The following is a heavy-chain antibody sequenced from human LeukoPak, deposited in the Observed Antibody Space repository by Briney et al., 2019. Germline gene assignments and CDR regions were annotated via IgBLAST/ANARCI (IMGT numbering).Heavy chain of an antibody. CDR3: ARVPPGAKYCSRTSCLRGYFDY. CDR1: GGSFSGYY. Sequence: SETLSLTCAVYGGSFSGYYWSWIRQPPGKGLEWIGEINHSGSTNYNPSLKSRVTISVDTSKNQFSLKLSSVTAADTAVYYCARVPPGAKYCSRTSCLRGYFDYWGQGTLVTVSS. D-gene: IGHD2-2*01. J-gene: IGHJ4*02. V-gene: IGHV4-34*01. CDR2: INHSGST.